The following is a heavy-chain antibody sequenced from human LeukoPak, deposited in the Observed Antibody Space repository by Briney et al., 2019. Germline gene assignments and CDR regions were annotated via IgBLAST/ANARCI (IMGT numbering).Heavy chain of an antibody. J-gene: IGHJ6*03. CDR2: INHSGST. CDR3: ARRRGGYGSGSYLAYYYYYMDV. Sequence: SETLSLTCAVYGGSFSGYYWSWIRQPPGKGLEWIGEINHSGSTNYNPSLKSRVTISVDTSKNQFSLKLSSVTAADTAVYYCARRRGGYGSGSYLAYYYYYMDVWGKGTTVTVSS. V-gene: IGHV4-34*01. CDR1: GGSFSGYY. D-gene: IGHD3-10*01.